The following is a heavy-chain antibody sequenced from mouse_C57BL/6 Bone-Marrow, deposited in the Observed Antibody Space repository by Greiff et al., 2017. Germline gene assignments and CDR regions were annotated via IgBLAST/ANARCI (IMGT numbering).Heavy chain of an antibody. CDR2: IHPSDSDT. D-gene: IGHD4-1*01. J-gene: IGHJ2*01. CDR1: GYTFTSYW. V-gene: IGHV1-74*01. Sequence: QVQLQQPGAELVKPGASVKVSCKASGYTFTSYWMHWVKQRPGQGLEWIGRIHPSDSDTNYNQKFKGKATLTVDNSSSPAYMQLSSLTSEDSAVYDCARLTGTWWGPYYLDDWGQGTTRTVSS. CDR3: ARLTGTWWGPYYLDD.